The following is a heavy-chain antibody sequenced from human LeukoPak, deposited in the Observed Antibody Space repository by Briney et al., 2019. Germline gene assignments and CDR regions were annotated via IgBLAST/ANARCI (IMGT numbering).Heavy chain of an antibody. CDR1: GFTFSSYW. Sequence: GGSLRLSCAASGFTFSSYWMSWVRQAPGKGLEWVANIKQDGSEKYYVDSVKGRFTISRDNAKNSVFLQMNSLRTDDTAVYYCARVGYSSSSFDYWGQGTLVTVSS. J-gene: IGHJ4*02. V-gene: IGHV3-7*01. CDR3: ARVGYSSSSFDY. CDR2: IKQDGSEK. D-gene: IGHD6-6*01.